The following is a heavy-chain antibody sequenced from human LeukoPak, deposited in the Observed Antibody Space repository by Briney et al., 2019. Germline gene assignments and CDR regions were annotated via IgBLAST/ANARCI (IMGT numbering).Heavy chain of an antibody. CDR2: IYSGGST. V-gene: IGHV3-53*01. D-gene: IGHD3-22*01. J-gene: IGHJ4*02. CDR1: GFTVSSNY. CDR3: ARLDNYYDSSGEDY. Sequence: GGSLRLSCAASGFTVSSNYMSWVRQAPGKGLEWVSVIYSGGSTYYADSVKGRFTISRDNSKNTPYLQMNSLRAEDTAVYYCARLDNYYDSSGEDYWDQGTLVTVSS.